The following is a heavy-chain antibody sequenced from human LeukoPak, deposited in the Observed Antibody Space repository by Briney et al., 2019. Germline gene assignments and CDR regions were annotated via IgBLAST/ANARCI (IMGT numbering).Heavy chain of an antibody. J-gene: IGHJ1*01. CDR2: IWYDGSNK. D-gene: IGHD6-13*01. V-gene: IGHV3-33*06. CDR3: AKSGMTADSSSWSHPQDFQH. Sequence: RSLRLSCAASGFTFSSYGMHWVRQAPGKGLEWVAVIWYDGSNKYYADSVKGRFTISRDNSKNTLYLQMNSLRAEDTAVYYCAKSGMTADSSSWSHPQDFQHWGRGTLVTVSS. CDR1: GFTFSSYG.